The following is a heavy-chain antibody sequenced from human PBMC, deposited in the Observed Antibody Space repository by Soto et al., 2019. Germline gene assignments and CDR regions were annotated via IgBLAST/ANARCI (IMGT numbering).Heavy chain of an antibody. D-gene: IGHD5-18*01. CDR3: ARDQPGYSYGYGLGY. CDR1: GFTFSSYS. J-gene: IGHJ4*02. V-gene: IGHV3-21*01. CDR2: ISSSSSYI. Sequence: EVQLVESGGGLVKPGGSLRLSCAASGFTFSSYSMNWVRQAPGKGLEWVSSISSSSSYIYYADSVKGRFTISRDNPKNSLYLQMNSLRVEDTAVYYCARDQPGYSYGYGLGYWGQGTLVTVSS.